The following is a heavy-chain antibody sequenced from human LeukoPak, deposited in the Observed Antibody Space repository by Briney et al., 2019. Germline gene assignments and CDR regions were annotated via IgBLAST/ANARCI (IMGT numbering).Heavy chain of an antibody. Sequence: GGSLRLSCAASGFTFRTYTMNWVRQAPGKGLELVSSITSSGAYIFYVDSVKGRFTISRDNANNTLFLQLSSLRAEDTAVYYCAIGGGSLNFWGQGILVTVSP. D-gene: IGHD1-26*01. CDR3: AIGGGSLNF. V-gene: IGHV3-21*01. J-gene: IGHJ4*02. CDR1: GFTFRTYT. CDR2: ITSSGAYI.